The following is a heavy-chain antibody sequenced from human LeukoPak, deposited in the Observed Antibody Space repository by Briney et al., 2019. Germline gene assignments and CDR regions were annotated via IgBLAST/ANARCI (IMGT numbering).Heavy chain of an antibody. V-gene: IGHV3-74*01. CDR2: INSDGSST. CDR3: ARGPQRGAAANYYGMDV. CDR1: GFALSNYW. D-gene: IGHD2-2*01. J-gene: IGHJ6*02. Sequence: PGGSLRLSCAASGFALSNYWMHWVRQAPGKGLVWVSRINSDGSSTSHADSVKGRFTISRDNAKSTLNLQMNSLRSEDTAVYYCARGPQRGAAANYYGMDVWGQGTTVTVSS.